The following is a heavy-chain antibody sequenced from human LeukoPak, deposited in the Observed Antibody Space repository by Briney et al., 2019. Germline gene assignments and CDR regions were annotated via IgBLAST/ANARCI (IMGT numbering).Heavy chain of an antibody. CDR1: GFTFSSYS. J-gene: IGHJ5*02. V-gene: IGHV3-21*01. Sequence: PGGSLRLSCAASGFTFSSYSMNWVRHALGQGLEWVSSISSSSSYIYYADSVKGRFTISRDNAKNSLYLQMNSLRAEDTAVYYCARDPSYDSADWFDPWGQGTLVTVSS. CDR2: ISSSSSYI. D-gene: IGHD5-12*01. CDR3: ARDPSYDSADWFDP.